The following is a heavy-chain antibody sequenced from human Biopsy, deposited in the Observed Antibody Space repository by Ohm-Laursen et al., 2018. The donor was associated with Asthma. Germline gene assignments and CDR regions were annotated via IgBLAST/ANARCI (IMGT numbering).Heavy chain of an antibody. CDR3: ARAGALIVGATMGY. J-gene: IGHJ4*02. D-gene: IGHD1-26*01. CDR1: GDILSSFG. V-gene: IGHV1-69*13. CDR2: VIPVYGTT. Sequence: SVKVSCKVHGDILSSFGIKWVRKAPGQGLEWMGGVIPVYGTTHTAQKFQGRVTITADESTSTAYMELTSLRKEDTAVYYCARAGALIVGATMGYWGQGTLVTVSS.